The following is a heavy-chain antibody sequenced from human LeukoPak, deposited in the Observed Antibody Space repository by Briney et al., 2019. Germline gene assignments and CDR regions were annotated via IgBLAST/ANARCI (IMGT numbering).Heavy chain of an antibody. D-gene: IGHD1-26*01. V-gene: IGHV4-38-2*02. CDR1: GYSISSGYY. Sequence: SETLSLTCTVSGYSISSGYYWGWIRQPPGKGLEWIGSIYHGGSTYYNPSLKSRVTISVDTSKNQFSLKLSSVTAADTAVYYCARDPRWGLLRLDYWGQGTLVTVSS. J-gene: IGHJ4*02. CDR3: ARDPRWGLLRLDY. CDR2: IYHGGST.